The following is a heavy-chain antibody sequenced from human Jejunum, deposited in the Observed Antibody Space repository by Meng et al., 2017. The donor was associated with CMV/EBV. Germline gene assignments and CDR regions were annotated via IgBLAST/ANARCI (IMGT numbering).Heavy chain of an antibody. CDR2: ISPSSTYI. J-gene: IGHJ4*02. CDR1: GCTFSTYT. V-gene: IGHV3-21*01. CDR3: AKESRARNYSDY. Sequence: SGCTFSTYTMTWVRQAPGKGLEWVSSISPSSTYIYYAASVKGRFTISRDNANNSLYLQMNSLRADDTAVYYCAKESRARNYSDYWGQGTLVTVSS.